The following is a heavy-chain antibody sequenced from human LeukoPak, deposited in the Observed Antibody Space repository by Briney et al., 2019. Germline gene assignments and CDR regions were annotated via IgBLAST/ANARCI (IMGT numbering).Heavy chain of an antibody. V-gene: IGHV3-9*01. CDR2: ISWNSGSI. CDR1: GFTFDEHA. D-gene: IGHD2-15*01. CDR3: VKGHCSSSSCFPNYYYYMDV. J-gene: IGHJ6*03. Sequence: GRSLRLSCAGSGFTFDEHATHWVRQAPGKGLEGVSGISWNSGSIAYADSVKGRFTISRDNDKNLLFLQMSSLRAADTALYYCVKGHCSSSSCFPNYYYYMDVWGTGTTVTVSS.